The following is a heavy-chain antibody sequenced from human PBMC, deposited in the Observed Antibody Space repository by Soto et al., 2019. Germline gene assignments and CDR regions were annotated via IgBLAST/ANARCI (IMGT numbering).Heavy chain of an antibody. Sequence: PXATLSLTCAVYGASFSGYYWSWIRQPPGKGLEWIGEINHSGSTNYNPSLKSRVTISVDTSKNQFSLKLSSVTAADTAVYYCARAKTLVGATSWAFDIWGQGTMVTVSS. D-gene: IGHD1-26*01. CDR1: GASFSGYY. V-gene: IGHV4-34*01. J-gene: IGHJ3*02. CDR3: ARAKTLVGATSWAFDI. CDR2: INHSGST.